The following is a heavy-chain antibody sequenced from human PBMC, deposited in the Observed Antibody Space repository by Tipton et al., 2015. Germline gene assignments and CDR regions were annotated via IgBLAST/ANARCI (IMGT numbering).Heavy chain of an antibody. D-gene: IGHD3-22*01. J-gene: IGHJ4*02. Sequence: SLRLSCAASGFTFSSYAMTWVRQAPGKGLEWVSAISGSGGTTYYADSVKGRFTISRDNSKNTLNLQMSSLRPEDTAVYYCVKDGYYYDKRGFSPLDYWGQGTLVTVSS. CDR2: ISGSGGTT. V-gene: IGHV3-23*01. CDR3: VKDGYYYDKRGFSPLDY. CDR1: GFTFSSYA.